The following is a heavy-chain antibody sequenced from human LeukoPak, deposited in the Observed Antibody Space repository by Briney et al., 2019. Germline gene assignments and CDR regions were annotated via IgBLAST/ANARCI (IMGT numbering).Heavy chain of an antibody. Sequence: GGSLRLSCAASGFTFSSYSMNWVRQAPGKGLEWVSSISSSSSYIYYADSVKGRFTISRDNAKNSLYLQMNSLRAEDTAVYYCARVHSWAYWYFDLWGRGTLVTVSS. CDR2: ISSSSSYI. J-gene: IGHJ2*01. CDR3: ARVHSWAYWYFDL. D-gene: IGHD6-13*01. V-gene: IGHV3-21*01. CDR1: GFTFSSYS.